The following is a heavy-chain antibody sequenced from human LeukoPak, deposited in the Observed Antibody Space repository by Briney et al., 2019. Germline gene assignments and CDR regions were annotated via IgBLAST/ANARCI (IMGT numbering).Heavy chain of an antibody. CDR3: ARVTGYTIEDYFDY. Sequence: SETLSLTCTVSGGSISSYYWSWIRQPPGKGLEWIGYIYYSGSTSYNPSLKSRVTISVDTSKKQFSLKLSSVTAADTAFYYCARVTGYTIEDYFDYWGQGTLVTVSS. D-gene: IGHD3-9*01. CDR2: IYYSGST. CDR1: GGSISSYY. V-gene: IGHV4-59*01. J-gene: IGHJ4*02.